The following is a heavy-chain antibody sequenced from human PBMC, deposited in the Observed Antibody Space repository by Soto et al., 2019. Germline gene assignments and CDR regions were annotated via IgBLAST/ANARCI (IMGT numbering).Heavy chain of an antibody. CDR1: NDSITNYY. D-gene: IGHD2-8*01. CDR3: ARESEMVLSDLYYFDY. V-gene: IGHV4-59*01. J-gene: IGHJ4*02. Sequence: QVQLQESGPGLVKPSETLSLICTVSNDSITNYYWNWIRQPPGKGLEWIGYLSHTGITNYNPSLRGRVSISGDTSKNQFSLRLSSVTAADPATYYCARESEMVLSDLYYFDYWGRGTLVTVSS. CDR2: LSHTGIT.